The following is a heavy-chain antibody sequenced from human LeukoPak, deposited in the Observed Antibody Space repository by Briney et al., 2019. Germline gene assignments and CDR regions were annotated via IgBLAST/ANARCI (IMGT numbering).Heavy chain of an antibody. CDR2: INPNSGGT. CDR3: AREKKYSSSFNFDY. D-gene: IGHD6-6*01. Sequence: ASVKASCKASGYTFTGYYMHWVRQAPGQGLEWMGWINPNSGGTNYAQKFQGRVTMTRDTSISTAYMELSRLRSDDTAVYYCAREKKYSSSFNFDYWGQGTLVTVSS. V-gene: IGHV1-2*02. CDR1: GYTFTGYY. J-gene: IGHJ4*02.